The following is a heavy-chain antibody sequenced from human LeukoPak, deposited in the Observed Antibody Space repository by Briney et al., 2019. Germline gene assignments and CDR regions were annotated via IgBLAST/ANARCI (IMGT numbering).Heavy chain of an antibody. CDR1: GFTFSSDS. J-gene: IGHJ4*02. CDR2: ISSSGSYI. CDR3: ARGATYSSSSPDY. D-gene: IGHD6-6*01. Sequence: GGSLRLSCAASGFTFSSDSMNWFRQAPGKGLEWVSAISSSGSYIYYADSVKGRFTISRDNAKNSLYLQMNSLRAEDTAVYYCARGATYSSSSPDYWGQGTLVTVSS. V-gene: IGHV3-21*01.